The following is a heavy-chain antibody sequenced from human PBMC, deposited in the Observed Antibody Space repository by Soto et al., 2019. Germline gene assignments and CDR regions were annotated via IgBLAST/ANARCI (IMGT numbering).Heavy chain of an antibody. CDR2: ISSSSYI. Sequence: GGSLRLSCAASGFTFSSYSMNWVRQAPGKGLEWVSSISSSSYIYYADSVKGRFTISRDNAKNSLYLQMNSLRAEDTAVYYCARDDPATIYYYYYMDVWGKGTTVTVSS. V-gene: IGHV3-21*01. J-gene: IGHJ6*03. CDR1: GFTFSSYS. CDR3: ARDDPATIYYYYYMDV. D-gene: IGHD5-12*01.